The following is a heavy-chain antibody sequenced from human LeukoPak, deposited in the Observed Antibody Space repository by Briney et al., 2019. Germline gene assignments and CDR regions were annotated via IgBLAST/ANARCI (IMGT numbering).Heavy chain of an antibody. D-gene: IGHD4-23*01. CDR3: AKGEGGNSVFTPDY. Sequence: GGSLRLSCAASGFTFSSYAMSWVRQAPGKGLEWVSAISGSGGSTYYADSVKGRFAISRDNSKNTLYLQMNSLRAEDTAVYYCAKGEGGNSVFTPDYWGQGTLVTVSS. J-gene: IGHJ4*02. V-gene: IGHV3-23*01. CDR2: ISGSGGST. CDR1: GFTFSSYA.